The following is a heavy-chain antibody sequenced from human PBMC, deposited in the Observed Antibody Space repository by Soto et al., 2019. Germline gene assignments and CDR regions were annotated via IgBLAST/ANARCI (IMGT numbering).Heavy chain of an antibody. CDR2: IWYDGSNK. V-gene: IGHV3-33*01. J-gene: IGHJ3*02. D-gene: IGHD4-17*01. CDR1: GFTFGSYG. CDR3: ARDLSGDYGALDT. Sequence: GGSLRLSCAPSGFTFGSYGMHWAGQAPGKGLEWVAVIWYDGSNKVYADSVKGRFTISRDNSKNTLYLRMNSLRAEDTAVYYCARDLSGDYGALDTWGQGTMVTVAS.